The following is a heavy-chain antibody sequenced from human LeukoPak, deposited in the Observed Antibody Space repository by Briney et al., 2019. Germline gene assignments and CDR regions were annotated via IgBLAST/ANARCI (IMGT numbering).Heavy chain of an antibody. CDR2: INHSGST. CDR3: ARGHVVRGVIPCDAFDI. CDR1: GGSFSGYY. J-gene: IGHJ3*02. V-gene: IGHV4-34*01. D-gene: IGHD3-10*01. Sequence: PSETLSLTCAVYGGSFSGYYWSWIRQPPGKGLEWIGEINHSGSTNYNPSLKSRVTISVDTSKNQFSLKLSSVTAADTVVYYCARGHVVRGVIPCDAFDIWGQGTMVTVSS.